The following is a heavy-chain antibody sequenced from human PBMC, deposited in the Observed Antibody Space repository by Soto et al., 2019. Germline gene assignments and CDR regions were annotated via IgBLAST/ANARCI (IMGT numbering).Heavy chain of an antibody. Sequence: GASVKVSCKASGYTFTSYYMHWVRQAPGQGLEWMGIINPSGGSTSYAQKLQGRVTMTRDTSTSRVYMELSSLRSEDTAVYYCARDGRGTGTTFYGMDVWGQGTTVTVSS. CDR1: GYTFTSYY. V-gene: IGHV1-46*01. J-gene: IGHJ6*02. CDR3: ARDGRGTGTTFYGMDV. D-gene: IGHD1-7*01. CDR2: INPSGGST.